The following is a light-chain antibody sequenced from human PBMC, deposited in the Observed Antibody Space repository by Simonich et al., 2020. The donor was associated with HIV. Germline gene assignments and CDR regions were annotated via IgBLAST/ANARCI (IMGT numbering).Light chain of an antibody. CDR2: LNSGGSH. V-gene: IGLV4-69*01. CDR1: SGHSSYA. Sequence: QLVLTQSPSASASLGASVKLTCTLSSGHSSYAIAWHQQQPEKGPRYLMKLNSGGSHSKGDWIPDRFSGSSSGAERYLTISSLQSEDEADYYCQTWGTGIWVFGGGTKLTVL. J-gene: IGLJ3*02. CDR3: QTWGTGIWV.